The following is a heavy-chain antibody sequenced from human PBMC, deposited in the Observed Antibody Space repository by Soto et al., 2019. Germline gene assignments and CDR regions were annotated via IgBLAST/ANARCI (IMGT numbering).Heavy chain of an antibody. CDR1: GVTFSSYG. CDR3: ARDVLIVGAKWGHDFDD. D-gene: IGHD1-26*01. Sequence: QVQLVESGGGVDKPGRSLRLSCAASGVTFSSYGMHWVRQAPGKGLEWVAVIWYDGSNKYYADSVKGRFTISRDNSKKTLYLQMSSRRDEDTAVYYCARDVLIVGAKWGHDFDDLGEGTLVTVSS. V-gene: IGHV3-33*01. J-gene: IGHJ4*02. CDR2: IWYDGSNK.